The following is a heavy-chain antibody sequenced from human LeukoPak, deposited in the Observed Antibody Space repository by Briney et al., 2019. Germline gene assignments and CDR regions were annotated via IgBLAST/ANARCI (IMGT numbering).Heavy chain of an antibody. CDR3: AKGFLGYYDSSGYYLHVFDI. CDR2: ISGSGGST. V-gene: IGHV3-23*01. Sequence: GGSLRLSCAASGFTFSSYAMSWVRQAPGKGLEWVSAISGSGGSTYYADSVKGRFTISRDNSKNTLYLQMNSLRAEDTAVYYCAKGFLGYYDSSGYYLHVFDIWGQGTMVTVSS. J-gene: IGHJ3*02. D-gene: IGHD3-22*01. CDR1: GFTFSSYA.